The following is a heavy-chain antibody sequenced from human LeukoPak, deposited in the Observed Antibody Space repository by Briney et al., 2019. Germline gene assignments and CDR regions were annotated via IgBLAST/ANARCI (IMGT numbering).Heavy chain of an antibody. CDR1: GFTVSSTY. J-gene: IGHJ4*02. V-gene: IGHV3-7*03. CDR3: ARGSDGYNRYPTQFDY. Sequence: GGSLRLSCAASGFTVSSTYMSWVRQAPGKGLEWVANIKQDGSEKYYVDSVKGRFTISRDNAKNSLYLQMNSLRAEDTAVYYCARGSDGYNRYPTQFDYWGQGTLVTVSS. D-gene: IGHD5-24*01. CDR2: IKQDGSEK.